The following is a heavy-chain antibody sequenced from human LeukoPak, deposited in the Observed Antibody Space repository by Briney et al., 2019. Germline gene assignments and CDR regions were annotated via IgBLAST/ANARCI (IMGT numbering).Heavy chain of an antibody. CDR2: TRNKANSYTT. J-gene: IGHJ6*03. D-gene: IGHD3-3*01. CDR3: AREVRFLEWLFSSGYYYYMDV. CDR1: GFTFSDHY. Sequence: GGSLRLSCAASGFTFSDHYMDWVRQAPGKGLEWVGRTRNKANSYTTEYAASVKGRFTISRDDLENSLYLQMNSLKTEDTAVYYCAREVRFLEWLFSSGYYYYMDVWGKGTTVTVSS. V-gene: IGHV3-72*01.